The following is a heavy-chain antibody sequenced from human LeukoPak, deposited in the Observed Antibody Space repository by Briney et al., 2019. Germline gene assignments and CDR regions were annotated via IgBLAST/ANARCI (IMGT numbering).Heavy chain of an antibody. CDR1: GGSISSSNW. Sequence: PSETLSLTCAVSGGSISSSNWWSWVRQPPGKGLEWIGEIYHSGSTNYNPSLKSRVTISVDTSKNQFSLKLSSVTAADTAVYYCARQGYYDILTGSLAYFDYWGQGTLVAVSS. V-gene: IGHV4-4*02. J-gene: IGHJ4*02. CDR2: IYHSGST. CDR3: ARQGYYDILTGSLAYFDY. D-gene: IGHD3-9*01.